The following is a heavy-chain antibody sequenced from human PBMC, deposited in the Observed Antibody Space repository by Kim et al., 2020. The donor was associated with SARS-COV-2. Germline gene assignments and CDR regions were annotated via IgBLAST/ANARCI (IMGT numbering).Heavy chain of an antibody. D-gene: IGHD2-8*02. CDR2: ISSSSSYI. CDR1: GFTFSSYS. J-gene: IGHJ4*02. V-gene: IGHV3-21*01. Sequence: GGSLRLSCAASGFTFSSYSMNWVRQAPGKGLEWVSSISSSSSYIYYAYLVKGRFTISRDNTKNSLLQQMNILRAEDTAVYYCASASDGGLDYWGQGTLV. CDR3: ASASDGGLDY.